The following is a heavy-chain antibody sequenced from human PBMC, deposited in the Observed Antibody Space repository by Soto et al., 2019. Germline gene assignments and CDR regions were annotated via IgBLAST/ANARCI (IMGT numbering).Heavy chain of an antibody. CDR3: ARDGYCISTTCYFLPDV. Sequence: EVQLVESGGRLVQPWGSLRLSCAASGFSISRFGMNWVRQAPGKGLEWVTYISSSSSTIYYADSVKGRFTISRDNAKNSLYLQMNSLRDEDTAVYYCARDGYCISTTCYFLPDVWGQGTSVTVSS. V-gene: IGHV3-48*02. CDR1: GFSISRFG. J-gene: IGHJ6*02. D-gene: IGHD2-2*03. CDR2: ISSSSSTI.